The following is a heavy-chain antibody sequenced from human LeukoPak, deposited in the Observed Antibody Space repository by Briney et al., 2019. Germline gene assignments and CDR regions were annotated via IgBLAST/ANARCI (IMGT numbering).Heavy chain of an antibody. D-gene: IGHD5-18*01. CDR3: GRCDSVTALDS. J-gene: IGHJ4*02. V-gene: IGHV4-30-2*01. Sequence: SETLSLTCTVSGGSISSGGYYWSWIRQPPGKGLEWIGYIYHSGSTYYNPSLKSRVTISVDRSKNQFSLKLSSVTAADTAVYYCGRCDSVTALDSWGQGILVTVSS. CDR2: IYHSGST. CDR1: GGSISSGGYY.